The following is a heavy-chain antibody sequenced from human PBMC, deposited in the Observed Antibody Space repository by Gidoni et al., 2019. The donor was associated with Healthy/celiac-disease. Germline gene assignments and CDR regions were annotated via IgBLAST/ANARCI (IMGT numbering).Heavy chain of an antibody. V-gene: IGHV3-33*01. D-gene: IGHD5-12*01. CDR3: ARTNQRGYSGYDHYYYYGMDV. CDR1: GFTFSIYG. J-gene: IGHJ6*02. CDR2: IWYDGSNK. Sequence: QVQLVESGGGVVQPGRSLILPCAASGFTFSIYGMPWGRQAPGKGLEWVAVIWYDGSNKYYADSVKGRFTISRDNSKNTLYLQMNSLRAEDTAVYYCARTNQRGYSGYDHYYYYGMDVWGQGTTVTVSS.